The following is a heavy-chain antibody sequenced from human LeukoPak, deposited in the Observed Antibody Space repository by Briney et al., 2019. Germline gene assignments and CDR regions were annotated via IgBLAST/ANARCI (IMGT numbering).Heavy chain of an antibody. J-gene: IGHJ4*02. Sequence: ASVKVSCKASGYTFTSYYMHWVRQAPGQGLRWMGIINPSGGATTYAQKFQGRVTMTRDTSTSTVYMELTSLRSEDTAVYYCARDLGVTGSDYWGQGTLVTVSS. V-gene: IGHV1-46*01. CDR2: INPSGGAT. CDR3: ARDLGVTGSDY. CDR1: GYTFTSYY. D-gene: IGHD3-9*01.